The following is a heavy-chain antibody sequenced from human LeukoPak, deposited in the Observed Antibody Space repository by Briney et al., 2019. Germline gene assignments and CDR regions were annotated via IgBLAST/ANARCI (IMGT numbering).Heavy chain of an antibody. CDR3: ARVARVRGVITAFDY. Sequence: PGGSLRLSCAASGFTFSDYYMSWIRQAPGKGLEWVSYISSSSSYTNYADSVKGRFTISRDNAKNSLYPQMNSLRAEDTAVYYCARVARVRGVITAFDYWGQGTLVTVSS. V-gene: IGHV3-11*05. CDR2: ISSSSSYT. D-gene: IGHD3-10*01. J-gene: IGHJ4*02. CDR1: GFTFSDYY.